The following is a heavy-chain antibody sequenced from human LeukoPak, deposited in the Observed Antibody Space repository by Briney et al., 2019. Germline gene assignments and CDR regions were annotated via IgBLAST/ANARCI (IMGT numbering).Heavy chain of an antibody. V-gene: IGHV3-30*18. Sequence: GGSLRLSCASSGFTFSSYGMHWVRQPPGKGLEGVAVISYDGSNIYYADSVKGRFTISRDNSKNTLYLQINIRIAEDTAVYYCEKDVWDVSRVRVDYYYYMDVWGKGTTVTISS. CDR2: ISYDGSNI. D-gene: IGHD3-10*01. J-gene: IGHJ6*03. CDR3: EKDVWDVSRVRVDYYYYMDV. CDR1: GFTFSSYG.